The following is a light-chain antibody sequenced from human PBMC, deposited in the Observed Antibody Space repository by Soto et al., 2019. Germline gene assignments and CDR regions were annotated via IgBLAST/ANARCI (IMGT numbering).Light chain of an antibody. V-gene: IGKV2-28*01. CDR2: LGS. J-gene: IGKJ4*01. Sequence: DIVMTQSPLSLPVTPGERASISCRSSQSLLHSNGYNYLDWYLQKPGQSPQLLIYLGSNRASGVPDRFSGSGSGIDFTLKISRVDAEDVGVYYCMQALQTPSFGGGTKVEIK. CDR3: MQALQTPS. CDR1: QSLLHSNGYNY.